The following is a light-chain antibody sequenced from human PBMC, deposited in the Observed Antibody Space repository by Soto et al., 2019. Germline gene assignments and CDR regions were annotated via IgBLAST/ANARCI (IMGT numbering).Light chain of an antibody. Sequence: DIVITQAPHSLAVSLFDRVTINCKSSQSVLYSSNNRNYLAWYQQKPGQPPKLLIYWASTRESGVPDRFSGSGSGTDFTLTISSLQAEDVAVYYCQQYYNTPLTFGGGTKVDIK. CDR1: QSVLYSSNNRNY. CDR2: WAS. CDR3: QQYYNTPLT. V-gene: IGKV4-1*01. J-gene: IGKJ4*01.